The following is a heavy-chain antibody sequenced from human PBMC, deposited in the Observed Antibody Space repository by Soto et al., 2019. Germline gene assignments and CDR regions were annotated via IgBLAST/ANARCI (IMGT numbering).Heavy chain of an antibody. CDR3: ARGGEYSGSSYYYGMDV. CDR2: ISYSGST. D-gene: IGHD1-26*01. CDR1: GGSISSHY. Sequence: SETLSLTCTVSGGSISSHYWSWIRQPPGKGLEWIGFISYSGSTNYNPSLKSRVTISLDTPKNQFSLKLSSVTAADTAVYYCARGGEYSGSSYYYGMDVWGQGTTVTVSS. V-gene: IGHV4-59*11. J-gene: IGHJ6*02.